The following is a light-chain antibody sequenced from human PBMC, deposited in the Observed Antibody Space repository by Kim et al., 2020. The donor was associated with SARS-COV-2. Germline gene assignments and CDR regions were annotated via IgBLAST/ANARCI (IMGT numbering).Light chain of an antibody. V-gene: IGKV3-15*01. CDR3: QQYYNWPPFT. CDR2: GAS. J-gene: IGKJ3*01. Sequence: EIVMTQSPATLSVSLGERATLSCRASQSISSDLAWYQQKPGQAPRLLIYGASTRATGIPTRFSGSGSGTEFTLTIRSLQSEDFAVYYCQQYYNWPPFTFGPGTKVDIK. CDR1: QSISSD.